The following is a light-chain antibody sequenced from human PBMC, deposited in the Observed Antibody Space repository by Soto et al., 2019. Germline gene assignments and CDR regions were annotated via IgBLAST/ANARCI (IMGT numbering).Light chain of an antibody. CDR1: SSNIGSNL. V-gene: IGLV1-47*02. J-gene: IGLJ3*02. Sequence: QPVLTQPPSASGTPGQRVTISCSGSSSNIGSNLVYWYQQLPGTAPKLLMYSNNQRPSGVPDRFSGSKSGTSASLAISGLRAEDEADYYCATWDDSLSGRVFGGGTKLTVL. CDR3: ATWDDSLSGRV. CDR2: SNN.